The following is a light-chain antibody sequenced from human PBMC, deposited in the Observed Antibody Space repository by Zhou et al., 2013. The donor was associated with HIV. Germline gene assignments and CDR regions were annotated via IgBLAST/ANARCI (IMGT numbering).Light chain of an antibody. CDR1: QSISSW. Sequence: DIQMTQSPSTLSASVGDRVTITCRASQSISSWLAWYQQKPGKAPKLLIYLASNLESGVPSRFSGSGSGTEFTLTISSLQPDDFATYYCQQYNSYPYSFGLGTKLEIK. CDR2: LAS. J-gene: IGKJ2*03. CDR3: QQYNSYPYS. V-gene: IGKV1-5*03.